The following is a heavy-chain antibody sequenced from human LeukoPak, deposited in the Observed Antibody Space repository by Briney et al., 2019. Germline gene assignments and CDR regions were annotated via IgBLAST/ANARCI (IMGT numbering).Heavy chain of an antibody. Sequence: SETLSPTCAVYGGSFSGYYWSWIRQPPGKGLEWIGEINHSGSTNYNPSLKSRVTISVDTSKNQFSLKLSSVTAADTAVYYCARAVHSRSDAFDIWGQGTMVTVSS. CDR2: INHSGST. CDR3: ARAVHSRSDAFDI. CDR1: GGSFSGYY. V-gene: IGHV4-34*01. J-gene: IGHJ3*02.